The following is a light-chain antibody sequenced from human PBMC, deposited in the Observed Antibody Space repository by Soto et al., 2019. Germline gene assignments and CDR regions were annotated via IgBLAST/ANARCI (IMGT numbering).Light chain of an antibody. CDR1: SSDVGGYDL. J-gene: IGLJ3*02. Sequence: QSALTQPASVSGSPGQSITIFCTGTSSDVGGYDLVSWYQQHPGKAPKLIIYEGSKRPSGISNRFSGSKSGNTASLIISGLQGDDEGDYYCCAYVSSNTLLFGGGTKVTVL. V-gene: IGLV2-23*01. CDR2: EGS. CDR3: CAYVSSNTLL.